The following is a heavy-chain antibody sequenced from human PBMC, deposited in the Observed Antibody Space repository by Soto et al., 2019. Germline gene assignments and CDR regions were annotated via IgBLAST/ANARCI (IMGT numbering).Heavy chain of an antibody. J-gene: IGHJ4*02. CDR1: GGLFSSYS. D-gene: IGHD4-4*01. Sequence: SVKVSCKASGGLFSSYSISWVRQAPGQGLECMGGIIPVFGTTNYAEKFQGRVTITADEFTNTAYMDLSSLKSEDTAVYYCARGGLQDFDSWGQGTLVTVSS. CDR2: IIPVFGTT. CDR3: ARGGLQDFDS. V-gene: IGHV1-69*13.